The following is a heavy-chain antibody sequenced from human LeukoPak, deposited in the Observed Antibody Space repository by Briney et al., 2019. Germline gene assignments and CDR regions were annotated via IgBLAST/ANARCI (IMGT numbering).Heavy chain of an antibody. D-gene: IGHD2-15*01. CDR1: GFIFSSFG. CDR3: AKQMVERPHYYYMDV. CDR2: IQDDESNR. V-gene: IGHV3-30*02. Sequence: GGSLRLSCAAPGFIFSSFGMHWVRQAPGKGLEWVAFIQDDESNRLYADSVKGRFTISRDNSKNTLFLQMNSLRPEDTALYYCAKQMVERPHYYYMDVWGKGTTVTVSS. J-gene: IGHJ6*03.